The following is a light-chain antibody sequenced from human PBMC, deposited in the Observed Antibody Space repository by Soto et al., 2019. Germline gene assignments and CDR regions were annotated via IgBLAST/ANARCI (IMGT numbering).Light chain of an antibody. CDR2: DVS. CDR3: SSYTSSSTYV. Sequence: QSALTQPASVSGSPGQSITISCTGTSSDVGGYYYVSWYQQHPGNAPTLMIYDVSNPPSGVSMLFACTNSGTTASLTTSGLQAEDEADYYCSSYTSSSTYVFGTGTKVTVL. CDR1: SSDVGGYYY. V-gene: IGLV2-14*01. J-gene: IGLJ1*01.